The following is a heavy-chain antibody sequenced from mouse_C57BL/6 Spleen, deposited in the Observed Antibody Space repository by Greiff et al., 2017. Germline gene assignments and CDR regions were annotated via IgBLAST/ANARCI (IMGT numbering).Heavy chain of an antibody. D-gene: IGHD1-1*01. CDR3: AITTVVATNWYFDV. CDR1: GYTFTSYW. Sequence: QVQLQQPGAELVMPGASVKLSCKASGYTFTSYWMHWVKQRPGQGLEWIGEIDPSDSYTNYNQKFKSKSTLTVDKSSSTAYMQLSSLTSEDSAVYYCAITTVVATNWYFDVWGTGTTVTVSS. V-gene: IGHV1-69*01. CDR2: IDPSDSYT. J-gene: IGHJ1*03.